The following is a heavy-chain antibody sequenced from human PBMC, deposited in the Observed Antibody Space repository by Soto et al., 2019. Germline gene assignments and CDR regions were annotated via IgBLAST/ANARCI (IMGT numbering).Heavy chain of an antibody. Sequence: SETRSLTCAVSGGSISSSNWWSWVRQPPGKGLEWIGEIYHSGSTNYNPSLKSRVTISVDKSKNQFSLKLSSVTAADTAVYYCAREKRYGDFFFDYWGQGTLVTVSS. J-gene: IGHJ4*02. CDR1: GGSISSSNW. CDR2: IYHSGST. D-gene: IGHD4-17*01. CDR3: AREKRYGDFFFDY. V-gene: IGHV4-4*02.